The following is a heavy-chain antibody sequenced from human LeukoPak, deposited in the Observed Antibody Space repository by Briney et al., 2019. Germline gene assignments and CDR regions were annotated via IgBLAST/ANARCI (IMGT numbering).Heavy chain of an antibody. CDR3: ARAKILEWLLPYYYYYYGMDV. J-gene: IGHJ6*02. Sequence: GASVKVSCKASGYTFTSYGISWVRQAPGQGLEWMGWISAYNGNTNYAQKLQGRVTMTTDTSTSTAYMELRSLRSDDTAVYYCARAKILEWLLPYYYYYYGMDVWGQGTTVTVSS. CDR2: ISAYNGNT. CDR1: GYTFTSYG. V-gene: IGHV1-18*01. D-gene: IGHD3-3*01.